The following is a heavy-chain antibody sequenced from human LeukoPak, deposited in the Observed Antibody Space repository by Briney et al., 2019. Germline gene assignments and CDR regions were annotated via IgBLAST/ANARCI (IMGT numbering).Heavy chain of an antibody. CDR1: GFIFSSYW. CDR3: ARVRGGYYFDY. V-gene: IGHV3-7*04. CDR2: INQAGSEK. J-gene: IGHJ4*02. D-gene: IGHD5-24*01. Sequence: GGSLRLSCAASGFIFSSYWMSCVRQAPGKGLEWVANINQAGSEKNYVDSVKGRFTISRDSAENSLYLQTSSLRAEDTAVYYCARVRGGYYFDYWGQGTLVTVSS.